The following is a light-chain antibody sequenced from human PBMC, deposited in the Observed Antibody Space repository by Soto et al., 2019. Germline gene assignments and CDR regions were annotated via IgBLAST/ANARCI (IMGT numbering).Light chain of an antibody. CDR2: GAS. J-gene: IGKJ5*01. Sequence: EVVMRQSPATLSVSPGEGATLSCRASQGIGDTLAWYQHKPGQTPRLLIYGASNRATGIPDRFSGSGSGTDFTLTISRLEPEDFAVYYCQQYSRAPITFGQGTRLEIK. CDR1: QGIGDT. V-gene: IGKV3-20*01. CDR3: QQYSRAPIT.